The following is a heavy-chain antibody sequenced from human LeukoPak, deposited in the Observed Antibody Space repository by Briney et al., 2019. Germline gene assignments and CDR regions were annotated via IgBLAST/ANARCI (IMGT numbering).Heavy chain of an antibody. D-gene: IGHD3-22*01. CDR2: ICDSGGRT. CDR1: GFTFSSYA. J-gene: IGHJ5*02. CDR3: AKDRVVVTRNWFDP. V-gene: IGHV3-23*01. Sequence: GGSLRLSCAASGFTFSSYAMTWVRQAPGKGLGWVSVICDSGGRTYYADSVKGRFTISRDNSKNTLYLQMNSLRAEDTAVYYCAKDRVVVTRNWFDPWGQGTLVTVSS.